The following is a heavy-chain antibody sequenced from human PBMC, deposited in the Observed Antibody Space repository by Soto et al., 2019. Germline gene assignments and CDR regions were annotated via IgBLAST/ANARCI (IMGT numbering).Heavy chain of an antibody. V-gene: IGHV1-69*01. CDR1: GGSFNNYA. CDR3: AVAMVREILIFESSGMHV. Sequence: QVHLVQSGAEVKKPGSSVKVSCKTSGGSFNNYAVSWVRQAPGQGLEWMGGIIPNFDTPNYAQKFQDRVTIIADESTSKVHMELGSLRSNDTAVYYCAVAMVREILIFESSGMHVWGQGTTVIVSS. CDR2: IIPNFDTP. D-gene: IGHD3-10*01. J-gene: IGHJ6*02.